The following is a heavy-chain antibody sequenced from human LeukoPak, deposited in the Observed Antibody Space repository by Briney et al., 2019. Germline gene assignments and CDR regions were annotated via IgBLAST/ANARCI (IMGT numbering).Heavy chain of an antibody. V-gene: IGHV3-15*01. D-gene: IGHD1-26*01. CDR3: TTDPVIVGATGGEFDY. J-gene: IGHJ4*02. Sequence: GGSLRLSCAASGFTFSSYEMNWVRQAPGKGLEWVGRIKSKTDGGTTDYAAPVKGRFTISRDDSKNTLYLQMNSLKTEDTAVYYCTTDPVIVGATGGEFDYWGQGTLVTVSS. CDR1: GFTFSSYE. CDR2: IKSKTDGGTT.